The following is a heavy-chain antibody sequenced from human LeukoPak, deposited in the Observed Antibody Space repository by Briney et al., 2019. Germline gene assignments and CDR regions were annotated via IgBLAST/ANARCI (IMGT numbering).Heavy chain of an antibody. CDR1: GFTFDDYA. J-gene: IGHJ4*02. CDR2: ISWNSGSI. D-gene: IGHD1-26*01. CDR3: AKVAPLYSGPYCFDY. V-gene: IGHV3-9*01. Sequence: GGSLRLSCAASGFTFDDYAMHWVRQAPVKGLEWVSGISWNSGSIGYADSVKGRFTISRDNAKNSLYLQMNSLRAEDTALYYCAKVAPLYSGPYCFDYWGQGTLVTVSS.